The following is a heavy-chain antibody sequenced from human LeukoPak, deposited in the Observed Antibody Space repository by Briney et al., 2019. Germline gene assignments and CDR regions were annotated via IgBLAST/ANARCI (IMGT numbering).Heavy chain of an antibody. D-gene: IGHD2-21*02. CDR2: IVVGSGNT. Sequence: SVKVSCKASGFTFTSSAMQWVRQARGQRLEWIGWIVVGSGNTNYAQKFQERVTITRDMSTSTAYMELSSLRSEDTAVYYCAADRCGGDCPSYYGMDVWGQGTLVTVSS. V-gene: IGHV1-58*02. CDR3: AADRCGGDCPSYYGMDV. J-gene: IGHJ6*02. CDR1: GFTFTSSA.